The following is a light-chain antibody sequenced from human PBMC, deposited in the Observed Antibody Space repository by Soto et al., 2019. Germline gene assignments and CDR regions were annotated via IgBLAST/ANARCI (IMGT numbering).Light chain of an antibody. V-gene: IGKV3-11*01. Sequence: EIVMTQSPATLSVSPGGRATLSCRASQSISDTLAWYQQKPGQAPRLLIYGASRRATGIPARFSGSGSGTDFTLTISSLEPEDFAVYYCQQRSNWPPTWTFGQGTKVDIK. CDR3: QQRSNWPPTWT. CDR1: QSISDT. J-gene: IGKJ1*01. CDR2: GAS.